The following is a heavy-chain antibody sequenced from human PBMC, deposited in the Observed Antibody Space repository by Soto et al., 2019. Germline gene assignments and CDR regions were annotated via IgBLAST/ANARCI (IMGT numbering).Heavy chain of an antibody. Sequence: GGSLRLSCASSVFTFTRYSMNWVRQAPGKGLEWVSSISSTTNYIYYGDSMKGRFTISRDNAKNSLYLEMNSLRAEDTAVYYCARESEDLTSNFDYWGQGTLVTVSS. CDR3: ARESEDLTSNFDY. CDR1: VFTFTRYS. V-gene: IGHV3-21*06. J-gene: IGHJ4*02. CDR2: ISSTTNYI.